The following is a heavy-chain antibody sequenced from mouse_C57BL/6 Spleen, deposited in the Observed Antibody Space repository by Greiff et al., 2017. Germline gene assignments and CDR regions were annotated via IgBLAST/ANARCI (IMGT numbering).Heavy chain of an antibody. CDR1: GFTFSSYA. J-gene: IGHJ3*01. Sequence: EVQRVESGGGLVKPGGSLKLSCAASGFTFSSYAMSWVRQTPEKRLEWVATISDGGSYTYYPDNVKGRFTISRDNAKNNLYLQMSHLKSEDTAMYYCARDLLRFAYWGQGTLVTVSA. CDR3: ARDLLRFAY. D-gene: IGHD2-1*01. CDR2: ISDGGSYT. V-gene: IGHV5-4*01.